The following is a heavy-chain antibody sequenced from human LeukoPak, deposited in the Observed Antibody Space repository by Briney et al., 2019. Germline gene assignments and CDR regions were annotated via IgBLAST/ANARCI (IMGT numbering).Heavy chain of an antibody. Sequence: GGSLRLSCATSGFTFSNYAMSWVRQAPGKGLEWVSSIGGNDGKTYYRDSVKGRFTISRDNSKNTLYLQVNSLRAEDTAVYHCTKVIRNYDMAFDYWGQGTLVTASS. CDR3: TKVIRNYDMAFDY. J-gene: IGHJ4*02. CDR1: GFTFSNYA. D-gene: IGHD3-9*01. CDR2: IGGNDGKT. V-gene: IGHV3-23*01.